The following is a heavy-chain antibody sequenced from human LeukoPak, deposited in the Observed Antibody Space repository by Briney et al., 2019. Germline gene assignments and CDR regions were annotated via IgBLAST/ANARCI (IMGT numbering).Heavy chain of an antibody. J-gene: IGHJ6*02. D-gene: IGHD3-22*01. Sequence: GGSLRLSCATSGFTFSSYAMNWVRQTPGKGLEWVSAISGRGGSTYYADSVKGRFTISRDNSKNTLYLQMNSLRAEDTAVYYCAKTPSSDSSGYWADYYYGMDVWGQGITVTVSS. CDR2: ISGRGGST. V-gene: IGHV3-23*01. CDR1: GFTFSSYA. CDR3: AKTPSSDSSGYWADYYYGMDV.